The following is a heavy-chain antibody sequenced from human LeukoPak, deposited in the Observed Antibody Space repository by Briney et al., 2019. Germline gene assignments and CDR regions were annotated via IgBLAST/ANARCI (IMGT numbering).Heavy chain of an antibody. D-gene: IGHD6-13*01. CDR2: IYHSGST. CDR3: ARGYSSSSAEFGFDP. J-gene: IGHJ5*02. Sequence: SETLSLTCTVSGGSISSGGYYWSWIRQPPGKGLEWIGYIYHSGSTYYNPSLKSRVTISVDRSKNQFSLKLSSVTAADTAVYYCARGYSSSSAEFGFDPWGQGTLVTVSS. CDR1: GGSISSGGYY. V-gene: IGHV4-30-2*01.